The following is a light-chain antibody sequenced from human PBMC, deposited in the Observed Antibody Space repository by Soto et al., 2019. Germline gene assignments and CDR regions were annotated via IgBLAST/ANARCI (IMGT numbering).Light chain of an antibody. CDR1: GSDIAVYDF. Sequence: QSALTQPPSASGSPGQSVTISCAGSGSDIAVYDFVSWYQQHPGTAPKLIIYEVTKRPSGVPDRFSGSKSASTASLTVSGLEADEEAYYCCSSYAGSNTVVFGGGTKLTVL. J-gene: IGLJ2*01. CDR2: EVT. V-gene: IGLV2-8*01. CDR3: SSYAGSNTVV.